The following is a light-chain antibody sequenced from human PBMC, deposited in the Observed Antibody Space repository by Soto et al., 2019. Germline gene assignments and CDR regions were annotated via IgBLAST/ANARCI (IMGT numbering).Light chain of an antibody. CDR1: SSNIGAGYD. CDR2: GNN. CDR3: QSYDSSLSGLNYV. V-gene: IGLV1-40*01. Sequence: QSVLTQSPSVSGAPGQRVTISCTGSSSNIGAGYDVHWYQQLPGTAPKLLIYGNNNRPSGVPDRFSGSKSGTSASLAITGLQAEDEADYYCQSYDSSLSGLNYVFGSGTKLTVL. J-gene: IGLJ1*01.